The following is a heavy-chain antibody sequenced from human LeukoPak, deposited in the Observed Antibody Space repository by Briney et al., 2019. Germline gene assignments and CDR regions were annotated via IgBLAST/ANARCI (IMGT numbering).Heavy chain of an antibody. V-gene: IGHV3-48*01. Sequence: GGSLRLSCAASGFTFSSYSMNWVRQAPGKGLEWVSYNSSSSSTTYYADSVKGRFTISRENSKNTLYLQMDSLRAADTAVYYCAKKGLGYCSSTRCSDGFDTWGQGTMVTVSS. CDR1: GFTFSSYS. CDR3: AKKGLGYCSSTRCSDGFDT. CDR2: NSSSSSTT. D-gene: IGHD2-2*01. J-gene: IGHJ3*02.